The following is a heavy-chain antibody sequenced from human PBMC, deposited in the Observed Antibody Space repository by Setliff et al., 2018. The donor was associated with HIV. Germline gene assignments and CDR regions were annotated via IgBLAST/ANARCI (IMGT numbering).Heavy chain of an antibody. D-gene: IGHD2-8*01. CDR1: GGSISSSTYY. CDR3: ARRGRDGVLIVFATGFDP. J-gene: IGHJ5*02. Sequence: SETLSLTCSVSGGSISSSTYYWGWIRQPPGKGLEWIGDIFYTGNTYYNPSLKSRVAISVDTYENQFSLKLNSVTAADTAVYYCARRGRDGVLIVFATGFDPWGQGTLVTVSS. V-gene: IGHV4-39*01. CDR2: IFYTGNT.